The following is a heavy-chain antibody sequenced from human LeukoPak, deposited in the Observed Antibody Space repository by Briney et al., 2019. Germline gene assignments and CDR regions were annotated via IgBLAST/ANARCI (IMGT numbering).Heavy chain of an antibody. CDR2: TYDSGNA. Sequence: SETLSLTCTVSGGSISGYIWSWIRQSPGKGLEWIAYTYDSGNANYNPSLKSRVIISLDTSKNQVSLKSTSVTAADTAVYYCARAPEPGIAVAGLWFDPWGQGTLVTVSS. CDR3: ARAPEPGIAVAGLWFDP. CDR1: GGSISGYI. V-gene: IGHV4-4*09. D-gene: IGHD6-19*01. J-gene: IGHJ5*02.